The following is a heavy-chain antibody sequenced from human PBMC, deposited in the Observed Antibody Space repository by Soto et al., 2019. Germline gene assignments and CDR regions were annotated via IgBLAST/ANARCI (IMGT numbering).Heavy chain of an antibody. CDR2: INPSGGST. J-gene: IGHJ4*02. CDR1: GYTFTSYY. Sequence: ASVKVSCKASGYTFTSYYMHWVRQAPGQGLEWMGIINPSGGSTSYAQKFQGRVTMTRDTSTSTVYMELSSLRSEDTAGCYCARSVGVWRFLEWLYYFDYWGQGTLVTVSS. V-gene: IGHV1-46*01. D-gene: IGHD3-3*01. CDR3: ARSVGVWRFLEWLYYFDY.